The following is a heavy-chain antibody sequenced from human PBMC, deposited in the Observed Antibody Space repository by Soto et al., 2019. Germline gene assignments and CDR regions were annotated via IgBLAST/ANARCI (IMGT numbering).Heavy chain of an antibody. D-gene: IGHD2-15*01. V-gene: IGHV4-38-2*01. CDR2: IFHTGGT. CDR1: ASSISSAYF. J-gene: IGHJ3*02. Sequence: SETLSLTCAVSASSISSAYFWGWIRQPPGKGLEWIATIFHTGGTYYNPSLKSRVTISVDTSNNQFSLRLNSVTAADTALYFCARTWLDGGTPADAFDIWGQGTMVTVS. CDR3: ARTWLDGGTPADAFDI.